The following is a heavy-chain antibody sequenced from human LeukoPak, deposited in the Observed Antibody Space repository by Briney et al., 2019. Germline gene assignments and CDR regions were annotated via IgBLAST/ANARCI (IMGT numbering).Heavy chain of an antibody. Sequence: ASVKVSCKVSGYTLTELSMHWVRQAPGKGLEWMGGFDPEDGETIYAQKFQGRVTMTRDMSTSTVYMELSSLRSEDTAVFYCAREHESGGPFDYWGQGTLVTVSS. CDR2: FDPEDGET. D-gene: IGHD2-15*01. CDR1: GYTLTELS. CDR3: AREHESGGPFDY. V-gene: IGHV1-24*01. J-gene: IGHJ4*02.